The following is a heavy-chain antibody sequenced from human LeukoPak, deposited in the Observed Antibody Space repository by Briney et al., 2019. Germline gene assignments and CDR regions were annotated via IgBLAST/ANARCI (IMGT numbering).Heavy chain of an antibody. CDR2: ISGDGGST. J-gene: IGHJ4*02. CDR1: GFTFDDYA. Sequence: GGSLRLSCAASGFTFDDYAMHWVRQAPGKGLEWVSLISGDGGSTYYADSVKGRFTISRDNSKNSLYLQMNSLRTEDTALYYCAKEAVEDYYGSGNPLDYWGQGTLVTVSS. CDR3: AKEAVEDYYGSGNPLDY. V-gene: IGHV3-43*02. D-gene: IGHD3-10*01.